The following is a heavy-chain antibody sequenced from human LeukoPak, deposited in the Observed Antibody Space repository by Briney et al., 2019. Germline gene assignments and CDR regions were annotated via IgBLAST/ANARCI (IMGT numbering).Heavy chain of an antibody. V-gene: IGHV1-2*02. D-gene: IGHD3-3*01. Sequence: ASVKVSCKASGYTFTGYYMHWVRQAPRQGLEWMGWINPNSGGTNYAQKFQGRVTMTRDTSISTAYMELSSLRSEDTAVYYCARARPPPRYDFWSGYSNYYYYYYMDVWGKGTTVTVSS. CDR3: ARARPPPRYDFWSGYSNYYYYYYMDV. CDR2: INPNSGGT. CDR1: GYTFTGYY. J-gene: IGHJ6*03.